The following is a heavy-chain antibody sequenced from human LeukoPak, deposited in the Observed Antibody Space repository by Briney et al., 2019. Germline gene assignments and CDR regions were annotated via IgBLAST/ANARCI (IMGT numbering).Heavy chain of an antibody. CDR3: ARGIWSQPYYMDV. V-gene: IGHV3-30*02. CDR2: IRYDGGNK. CDR1: GFTFSSYG. D-gene: IGHD2-21*01. J-gene: IGHJ6*03. Sequence: GGSLRLSCAVSGFTFSSYGLHWGRQAPGKGLEWVTFIRYDGGNKYYADFVKGRFTISRDNSKNTLYLHVNSLRAEDTAVYYCARGIWSQPYYMDVWGKGTTVTVSS.